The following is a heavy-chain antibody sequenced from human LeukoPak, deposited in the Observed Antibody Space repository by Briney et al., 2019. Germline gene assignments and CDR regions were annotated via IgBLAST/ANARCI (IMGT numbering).Heavy chain of an antibody. Sequence: SETLSLTCTVSGGSVSSATYYWAWIRQPPRKGLEWVGSIYYSGSTYYNPSLKSPVTISVDTSKNQFSLKLSSVTAADTAVYHCARHGHHGNYDFWGQGTLVTVFS. CDR1: GGSVSSATYY. J-gene: IGHJ4*02. CDR3: ARHGHHGNYDF. D-gene: IGHD4-11*01. CDR2: IYYSGST. V-gene: IGHV4-39*01.